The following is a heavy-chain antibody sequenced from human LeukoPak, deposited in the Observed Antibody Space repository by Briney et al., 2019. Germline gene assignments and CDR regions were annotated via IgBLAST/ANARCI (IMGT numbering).Heavy chain of an antibody. V-gene: IGHV3-23*01. CDR3: AKHYGSGTYYNYFTY. D-gene: IGHD3-10*01. Sequence: GVSLRLSCAASGFSFSSYALSWVRQAPGRGLEWVSAISDSGGRTYYADFVKGRFTISRDNSENTLYLQMSSLRAEDTATYYCAKHYGSGTYYNYFTYCGQGTLVSVSS. CDR2: ISDSGGRT. J-gene: IGHJ4*02. CDR1: GFSFSSYA.